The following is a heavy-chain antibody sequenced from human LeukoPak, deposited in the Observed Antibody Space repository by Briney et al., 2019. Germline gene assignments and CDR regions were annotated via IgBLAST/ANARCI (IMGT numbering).Heavy chain of an antibody. CDR1: GFTFNNYG. V-gene: IGHV3-30*18. D-gene: IGHD2-2*01. CDR2: VSFNGTNK. CDR3: AKDRIVGYGIGTSCYGVDY. Sequence: GRSLRLSCAASGFTFNNYGMHWVRQAPGKGLEWVAVVSFNGTNKYYADSVKGRFTISRDNSKNTLYLQMDSLRAEDTAVYYCAKDRIVGYGIGTSCYGVDYWGQGTLVTVSS. J-gene: IGHJ4*02.